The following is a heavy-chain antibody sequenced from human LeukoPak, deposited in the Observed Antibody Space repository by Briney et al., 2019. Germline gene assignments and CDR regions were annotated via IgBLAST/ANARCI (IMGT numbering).Heavy chain of an antibody. CDR1: GFTFSTYA. CDR3: AKGTPRDGYNSGYFDY. V-gene: IGHV3-23*01. D-gene: IGHD5-24*01. J-gene: IGHJ4*02. CDR2: ISDDGVYT. Sequence: GGSLRLSCAASGFTFSTYAMSWVRQAPGKGLEWVSIISDDGVYTYYAESVEGRFTISRDNSKNTLYLQMNSPRAEDTAVYYCAKGTPRDGYNSGYFDYWGQGTLVTVSS.